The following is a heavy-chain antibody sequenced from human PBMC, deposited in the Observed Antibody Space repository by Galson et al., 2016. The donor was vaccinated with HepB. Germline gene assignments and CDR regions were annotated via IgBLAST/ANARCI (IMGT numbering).Heavy chain of an antibody. D-gene: IGHD6-13*01. CDR3: ARDGKQLGDYLAH. CDR1: GFTFGDYA. CDR2: ITWSANDV. V-gene: IGHV3-9*01. Sequence: SLRLSCAASGFTFGDYAMHWVRQAPGKGLEWVSRITWSANDVAYADSVKGRFTISRDNSKNFVFLQMNSLRLGDTAIYYCARDGKQLGDYLAHWGQGVLVSVSA. J-gene: IGHJ4*02.